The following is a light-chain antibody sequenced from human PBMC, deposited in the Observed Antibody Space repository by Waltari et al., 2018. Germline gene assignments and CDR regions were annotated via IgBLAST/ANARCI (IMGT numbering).Light chain of an antibody. Sequence: DIVLTHSPDTLSLSPGERATVSCRASQRIGKYLVWCQQRPGQAPRLLIFCASTRASGIPDRFSGSGYGTDFSLTISRLEPEDFAVYHCQKYDRLPVTFGQGTKVEIK. CDR3: QKYDRLPVT. CDR2: CAS. J-gene: IGKJ1*01. V-gene: IGKV3-20*01. CDR1: QRIGKY.